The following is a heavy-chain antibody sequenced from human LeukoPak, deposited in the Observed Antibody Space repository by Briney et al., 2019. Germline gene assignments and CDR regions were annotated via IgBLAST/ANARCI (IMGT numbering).Heavy chain of an antibody. J-gene: IGHJ4*01. Sequence: GGSLRLSCAASGFTFSSYWMHWVRQVPGKGLVWISRLNNDGSTTIYADSVRGRFTISRDNAKNTLYLQMDSLRAEDTAVYYCASALWGLQYLDHFAHGAMVTVSS. CDR3: ASALWGLQYLDH. D-gene: IGHD2-21*02. V-gene: IGHV3-74*01. CDR1: GFTFSSYW. CDR2: LNNDGSTT.